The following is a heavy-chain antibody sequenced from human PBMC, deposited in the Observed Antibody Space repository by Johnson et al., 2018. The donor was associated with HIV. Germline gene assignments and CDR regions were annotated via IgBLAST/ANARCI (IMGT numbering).Heavy chain of an antibody. CDR1: GFTFSSYA. J-gene: IGHJ3*02. CDR2: ISYDGSNK. CDR3: ARGTITLIRGVIGFDI. Sequence: QVQLVESGGGLVKPGGSLRLSCAASGFTFSSYAMHWVRQAPGKGLEWVAVISYDGSNKYYAASVKGRFTISRENAKKSLYLQMNTLRAEDTAVYYCARGTITLIRGVIGFDIWGQGTMVTVSS. V-gene: IGHV3-30*14. D-gene: IGHD3-10*01.